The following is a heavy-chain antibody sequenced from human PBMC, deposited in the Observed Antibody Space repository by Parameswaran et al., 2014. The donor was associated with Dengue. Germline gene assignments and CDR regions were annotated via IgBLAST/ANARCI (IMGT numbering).Heavy chain of an antibody. CDR2: IYSGGST. CDR3: ARELTYGSRGVYFDY. V-gene: IGHV3-66*01. Sequence: WIRQPPGKGLEWVSVIYSGGSTYYADSVKGRFTISRDNSKNTLYLQMNSLRAEDTAVYYCARELTYGSRGVYFDYWGQGTLVTVSS. J-gene: IGHJ4*02. D-gene: IGHD3-10*01.